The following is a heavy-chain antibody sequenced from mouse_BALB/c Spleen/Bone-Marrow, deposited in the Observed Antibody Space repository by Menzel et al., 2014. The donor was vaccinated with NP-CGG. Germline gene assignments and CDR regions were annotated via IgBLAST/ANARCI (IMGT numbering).Heavy chain of an antibody. CDR3: TRYYYAYDAWFAY. J-gene: IGHJ3*01. CDR1: GYSFISYW. V-gene: IGHV1-5*01. Sequence: VQLQQSGTVLARPGASVKMSCKASGYSFISYWMHWVKQRPGQGLEWIGAIYPGNSDTSYNQKFKGKAKLTTVTSASTAYMDLSSLTNEDSVVYYCTRYYYAYDAWFAYWGQGTLVTVSA. D-gene: IGHD1-2*01. CDR2: IYPGNSDT.